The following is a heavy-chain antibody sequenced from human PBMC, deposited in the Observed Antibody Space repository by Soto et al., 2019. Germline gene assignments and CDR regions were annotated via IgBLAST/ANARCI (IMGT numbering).Heavy chain of an antibody. J-gene: IGHJ5*02. V-gene: IGHV3-23*01. CDR3: ATSDLWFGAKGWFDP. Sequence: EVQLLESGGGLVQPGGSLRLSCAASGFTFSSYAMSWVRQAPGKGLEWVSAISGSGGSTYYADSVKGRFTISRDNSKNTLYLQMKSLRAEDTAVYYWATSDLWFGAKGWFDPWGQGTLVTVSS. D-gene: IGHD3-10*01. CDR2: ISGSGGST. CDR1: GFTFSSYA.